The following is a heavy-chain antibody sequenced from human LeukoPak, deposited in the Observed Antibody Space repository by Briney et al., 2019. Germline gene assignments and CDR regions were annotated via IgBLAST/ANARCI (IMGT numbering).Heavy chain of an antibody. CDR3: ARAEYSSSYYFDY. J-gene: IGHJ4*02. CDR1: GFTFISFW. CDR2: ISSSSSTI. V-gene: IGHV3-48*01. Sequence: RSLRLSCAASGFTFISFWMGWVRQAPGKGLEWVSYISSSSSTIYYADSVKGRFTISRDNAKNSLYLQMHSLRAEDTAVYYCARAEYSSSYYFDYWGQGALVTVSS. D-gene: IGHD6-6*01.